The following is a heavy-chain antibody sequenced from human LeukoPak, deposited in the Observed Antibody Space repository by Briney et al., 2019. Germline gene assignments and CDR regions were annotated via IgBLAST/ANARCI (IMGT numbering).Heavy chain of an antibody. CDR1: GYTFTSYG. D-gene: IGHD6-13*01. CDR2: ISAYNGNT. CDR3: ARDSIAAAGTAYDAFDI. Sequence: ASVKVSCKASGYTFTSYGISWVRQAPGQGLEWMGWISAYNGNTNYAQKLQGRVTMTTDTSTSTAYMELRSLRFDDTAVYYCARDSIAAAGTAYDAFDIWGQGTMVTVSS. J-gene: IGHJ3*02. V-gene: IGHV1-18*01.